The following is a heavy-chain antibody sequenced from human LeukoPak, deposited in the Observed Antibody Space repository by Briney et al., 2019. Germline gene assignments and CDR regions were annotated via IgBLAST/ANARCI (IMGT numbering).Heavy chain of an antibody. Sequence: SSETLSLTCAVYGGSFSGYYWSWIRQPPPKGLDWIGEINYSGSTNYNPSLKSRVTISVDTSKNQFSLKLSSVTAADTAVYYCARGTHIVVVVTEEVWFDPWGQGTLVTVSS. CDR3: ARGTHIVVVVTEEVWFDP. V-gene: IGHV4-34*01. J-gene: IGHJ5*02. D-gene: IGHD2-15*01. CDR2: INYSGST. CDR1: GGSFSGYY.